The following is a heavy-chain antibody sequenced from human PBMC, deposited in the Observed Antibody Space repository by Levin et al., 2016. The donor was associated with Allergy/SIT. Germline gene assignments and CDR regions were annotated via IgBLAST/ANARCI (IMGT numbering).Heavy chain of an antibody. J-gene: IGHJ6*02. Sequence: VRQAPGKGLEWVGRIKSKTDGGTTDYAAPVKGRFTISRDDSKNTLYLQMNSLKTEDTAVYYCTTVDTAMVYYYYYGMDVWGQGTTVTVSS. CDR2: IKSKTDGGTT. D-gene: IGHD5-18*01. CDR3: TTVDTAMVYYYYYGMDV. V-gene: IGHV3-15*01.